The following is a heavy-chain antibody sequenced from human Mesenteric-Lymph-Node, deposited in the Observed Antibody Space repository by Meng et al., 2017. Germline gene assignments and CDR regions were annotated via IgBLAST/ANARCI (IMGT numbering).Heavy chain of an antibody. J-gene: IGHJ4*02. CDR1: GFTFSSYE. V-gene: IGHV3-30*04. CDR3: ARGGDSSGYYYSDY. Sequence: GGSLRLSCAASGFTFSSYEMNWVRQAPGKGLEWVAVISYDGSNKYYADSVKGRFTISRDNSKNTLYLQMNSLRAEDTAVYYCARGGDSSGYYYSDYWGQGTLVTVSS. CDR2: ISYDGSNK. D-gene: IGHD3-22*01.